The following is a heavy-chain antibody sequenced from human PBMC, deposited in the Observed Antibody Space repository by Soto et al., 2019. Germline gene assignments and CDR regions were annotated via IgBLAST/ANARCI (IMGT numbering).Heavy chain of an antibody. CDR2: INSDGSIT. V-gene: IGHV3-74*01. J-gene: IGHJ1*01. D-gene: IGHD1-26*01. CDR1: GFTFSGYC. CDR3: ASGRDTSCC. Sequence: GGSLRLSCAASGFTFSGYCMHWVRQAPGKGLVWVSRINSDGSITDYADSVKGRFTISRENSKNTLYLQMSSLRVEDTAVYFCASGRDTSCCWGQGGLVTVSS.